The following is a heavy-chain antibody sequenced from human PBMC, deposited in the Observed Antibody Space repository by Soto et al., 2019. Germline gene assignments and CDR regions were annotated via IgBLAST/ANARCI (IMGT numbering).Heavy chain of an antibody. Sequence: EVHLLESAGGLVQPGGSLRLSCTASGFTFSSYAMTWVRQAPGRGLEGVSGITASGGRTYYADSVKGRFTISRDNSKSTLYLQMNSRRAEDTAVYYCAKDTRYGDYVRWFDSWGQGTLVTVSS. CDR3: AKDTRYGDYVRWFDS. D-gene: IGHD4-17*01. CDR2: ITASGGRT. CDR1: GFTFSSYA. J-gene: IGHJ5*01. V-gene: IGHV3-23*01.